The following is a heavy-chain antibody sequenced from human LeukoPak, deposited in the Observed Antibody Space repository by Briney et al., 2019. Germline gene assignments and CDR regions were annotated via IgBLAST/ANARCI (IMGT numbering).Heavy chain of an antibody. CDR3: ARDIVVVPAAGTFPLPT. CDR1: GGTFSSYA. J-gene: IGHJ5*02. D-gene: IGHD2-2*01. CDR2: IIPIFGTA. V-gene: IGHV1-69*13. Sequence: ASVKVSCKASGGTFSSYAISWVRQAPGQGLEWMGGIIPIFGTANYAQKFQGRVTITADESTSTAYMELSSLRSEDTAVYYCARDIVVVPAAGTFPLPTWGQGTLVTVSS.